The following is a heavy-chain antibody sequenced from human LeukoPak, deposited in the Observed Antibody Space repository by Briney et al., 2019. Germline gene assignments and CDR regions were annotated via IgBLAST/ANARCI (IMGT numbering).Heavy chain of an antibody. V-gene: IGHV3-30*02. J-gene: IGHJ4*02. CDR2: LRYDGSYK. CDR3: ARDWQGRFDY. Sequence: GGSLRLSCAASGFTFSNYGMHWVRQAPGKGLEWVAFLRYDGSYKLYADSVKGRFTISRDNSKNTLYLSMNSLRAEDTAVYYCARDWQGRFDYWGQGTLVTVSS. CDR1: GFTFSNYG.